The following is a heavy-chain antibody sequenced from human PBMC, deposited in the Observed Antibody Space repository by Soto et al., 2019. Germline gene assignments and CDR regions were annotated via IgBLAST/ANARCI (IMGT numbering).Heavy chain of an antibody. J-gene: IGHJ4*02. V-gene: IGHV3-30*18. Sequence: QVQMVESGGGVAQPGRSLRLACAVLGFTFSDYGMHWVRQAPGKGLEWVAVVSYDGSYKYYAASVKGRFTVSRDLSGNTLFLQMNRLRLEDTAVYFCAKEMYPRTVLDSSSPWGDYWGQGTLVAVSS. CDR3: AKEMYPRTVLDSSSPWGDY. CDR2: VSYDGSYK. D-gene: IGHD6-6*01. CDR1: GFTFSDYG.